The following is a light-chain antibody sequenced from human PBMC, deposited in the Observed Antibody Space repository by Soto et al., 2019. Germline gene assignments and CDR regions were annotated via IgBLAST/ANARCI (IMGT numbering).Light chain of an antibody. CDR3: QSYDSSLSGSV. CDR2: DNN. CDR1: SSNIGAGYY. J-gene: IGLJ3*02. Sequence: QPVLTQPPSVSGAPGQRVTIPCTGNSSNIGAGYYVHWYQKLPGTAPKPLIYDNNKRPSGVPDRFSGSKSDTSASLAITGLQADDEADYYCQSYDSSLSGSVFGGGTKVTVL. V-gene: IGLV1-40*01.